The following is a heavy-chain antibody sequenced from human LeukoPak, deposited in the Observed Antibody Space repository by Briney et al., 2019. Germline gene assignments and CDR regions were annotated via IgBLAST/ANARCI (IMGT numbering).Heavy chain of an antibody. CDR3: ARGRYSQYYDFWSGYPTYFDY. J-gene: IGHJ4*02. D-gene: IGHD3-3*01. Sequence: SDTLSLTCAVYGGSFSGYYWSWIRQPPGKGLEWIGEINHSGSTNYNPSLKSRVTISVDTSKNQFSLKLSSVTAADTAVYYCARGRYSQYYDFWSGYPTYFDYWGQGTLVTVSS. V-gene: IGHV4-34*01. CDR1: GGSFSGYY. CDR2: INHSGST.